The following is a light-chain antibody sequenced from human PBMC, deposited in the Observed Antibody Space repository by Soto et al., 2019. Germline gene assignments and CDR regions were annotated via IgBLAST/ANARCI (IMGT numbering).Light chain of an antibody. V-gene: IGKV3-20*01. J-gene: IGKJ5*01. Sequence: EIVLTQSPGTLSLSPGERVTLSCRASQSVSSSYLAWYQQKPGQAPRLPIYGASSRATGIPDRFRGSGSATDFTLTISRLESEDFAVYYCQQYGSSPPITFGQGTRLEIK. CDR2: GAS. CDR3: QQYGSSPPIT. CDR1: QSVSSSY.